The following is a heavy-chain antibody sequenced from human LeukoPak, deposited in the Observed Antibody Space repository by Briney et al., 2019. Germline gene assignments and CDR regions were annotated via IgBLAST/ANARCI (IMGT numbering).Heavy chain of an antibody. CDR1: GFTFSSYA. CDR3: AKTVIVVVITTPFDY. Sequence: LPGGSLRLSCAACGFTFSSYAMSWVRQAPGKGMEWVSAISGSGGSTYYADSVKGRFTISRDNSKNTLYLQMNSQRAEDTAVYYCAKTVIVVVITTPFDYWGQGTLVTVSS. D-gene: IGHD3-22*01. J-gene: IGHJ4*02. CDR2: ISGSGGST. V-gene: IGHV3-23*01.